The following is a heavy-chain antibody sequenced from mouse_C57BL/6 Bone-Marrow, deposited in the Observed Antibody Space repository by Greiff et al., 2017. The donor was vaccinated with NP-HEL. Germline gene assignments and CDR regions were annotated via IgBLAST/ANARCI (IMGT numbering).Heavy chain of an antibody. Sequence: QVQLQQPGAELVRPGSSVKLSCKASGYTFTSYWMDWVKQRPGQGLEWIGNIYPSDSETHYNQKFKDKATLTVDKSSSTAYMQLSSLTSEDSAVYYCARDGYYGSSDYWGQGTTLTVSS. CDR2: IYPSDSET. CDR1: GYTFTSYW. J-gene: IGHJ2*01. CDR3: ARDGYYGSSDY. V-gene: IGHV1-61*01. D-gene: IGHD1-1*01.